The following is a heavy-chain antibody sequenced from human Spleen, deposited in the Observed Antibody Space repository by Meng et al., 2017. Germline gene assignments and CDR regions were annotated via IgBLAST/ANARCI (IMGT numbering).Heavy chain of an antibody. CDR3: ARGRDGYNPPVDN. V-gene: IGHV3-7*04. CDR1: GFTFRRNG. CDR2: MNQDGSEK. D-gene: IGHD5-24*01. Sequence: GESLKISCEASGFTFRRNGMHWVRQAPGKGLEWVASMNQDGSEKNYVDSVKGRFTISRDNTENSLHLQMNSLRVEDTAVYYCARGRDGYNPPVDNWGQGTLVTVSS. J-gene: IGHJ4*02.